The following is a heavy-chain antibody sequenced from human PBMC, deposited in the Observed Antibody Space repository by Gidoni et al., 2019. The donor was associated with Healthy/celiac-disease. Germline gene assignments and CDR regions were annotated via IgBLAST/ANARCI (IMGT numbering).Heavy chain of an antibody. CDR2: ISSSSSYI. CDR1: GFTFSSYS. V-gene: IGHV3-21*01. CDR3: ARDQSVGIAAAGTVWFDP. D-gene: IGHD6-13*01. J-gene: IGHJ5*02. Sequence: VQLVESGGGLVKPGGSLRLSCAASGFTFSSYSMNWVRQAPGKGLEWVSSISSSSSYIYYADSVKGRFTISRDNAKNSLYLQMNSLRAEDTAVYYCARDQSVGIAAAGTVWFDPWGQGTLVNVSS.